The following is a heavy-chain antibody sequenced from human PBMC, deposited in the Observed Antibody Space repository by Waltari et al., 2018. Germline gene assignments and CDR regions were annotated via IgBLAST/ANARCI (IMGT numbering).Heavy chain of an antibody. J-gene: IGHJ6*03. Sequence: EVQLLESGGGLVQPGGSLRLSCAASGFTFSSYAMSWVRQAPGKGLEWVSAISGSGGSTYYADSVKGRFTISRDNSKNTLYLQMNSLRAEDTAVYYCATRLGYCSSTSFYNYYYYMDVWGKGTTVTISS. CDR1: GFTFSSYA. D-gene: IGHD2-2*01. CDR3: ATRLGYCSSTSFYNYYYYMDV. V-gene: IGHV3-23*01. CDR2: ISGSGGST.